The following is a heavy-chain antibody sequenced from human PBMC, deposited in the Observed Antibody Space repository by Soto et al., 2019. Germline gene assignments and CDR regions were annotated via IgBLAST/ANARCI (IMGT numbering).Heavy chain of an antibody. CDR2: ISYDGSNK. V-gene: IGHV3-30-3*01. J-gene: IGHJ4*02. Sequence: GGSLRLSCAASGFTFSSYAMHWVRQAPGKGLEWVAVISYDGSNKYYADSVKGRFTISRDNSKNTLYLQTNSLRAEDTAVYYCARDPGGSAPHYYFDYWGQGTLVTVSS. D-gene: IGHD2-15*01. CDR3: ARDPGGSAPHYYFDY. CDR1: GFTFSSYA.